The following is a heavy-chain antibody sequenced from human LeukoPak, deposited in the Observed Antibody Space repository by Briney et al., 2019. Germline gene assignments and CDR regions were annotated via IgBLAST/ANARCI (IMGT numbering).Heavy chain of an antibody. CDR1: GGSFSGYY. Sequence: SETLSLTCAVYGGSFSGYYWSWIRQPPGKGLEWIGEINHSGSTNYNPSLKSPVTISVDTSKNQFSLKLSSVTAADTAVYYCARGVEATFYWGQGTLVTVSS. J-gene: IGHJ4*02. CDR2: INHSGST. CDR3: ARGVEATFY. V-gene: IGHV4-34*01. D-gene: IGHD1-26*01.